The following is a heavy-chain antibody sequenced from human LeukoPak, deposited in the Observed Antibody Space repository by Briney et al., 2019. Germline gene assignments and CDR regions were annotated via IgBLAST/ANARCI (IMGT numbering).Heavy chain of an antibody. V-gene: IGHV3-30*18. J-gene: IGHJ4*02. CDR2: ISYDGSNK. CDR3: AKDGVRYCSGGSCYNFDY. D-gene: IGHD2-15*01. CDR1: GFTFSSYG. Sequence: GGSLRLSCAASGFTFSSYGMHWVRRAPGKGLEWVAVISYDGSNKYYADSVKGRFTISRDNSKNTLYLQMNSLRAEDTAVYYCAKDGVRYCSGGSCYNFDYWGQGTLVTVSS.